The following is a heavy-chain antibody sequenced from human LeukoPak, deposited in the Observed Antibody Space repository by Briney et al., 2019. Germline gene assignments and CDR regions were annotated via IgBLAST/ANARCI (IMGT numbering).Heavy chain of an antibody. Sequence: PGGSLRLSCAASGFTFSGSAMHWVRQASGKGLGWVGRIRSKANSYATAYAASVKGRFTISRDDSKNTAYLQMNSLKTEDTAVYYCTSPGMVATRDYWGQGTLVTVSS. CDR3: TSPGMVATRDY. CDR1: GFTFSGSA. D-gene: IGHD5-12*01. CDR2: IRSKANSYAT. J-gene: IGHJ4*02. V-gene: IGHV3-73*01.